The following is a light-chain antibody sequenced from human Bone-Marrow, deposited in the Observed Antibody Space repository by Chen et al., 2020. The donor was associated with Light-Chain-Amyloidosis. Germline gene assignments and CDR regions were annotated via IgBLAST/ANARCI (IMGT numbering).Light chain of an antibody. J-gene: IGLJ2*01. CDR1: DLPTKY. CDR2: RDT. CDR3: QSADSSGTYEVI. Sequence: SYELTQPPSVSVSPGQTARITCSGDDLPTKYAYWYQQKPGQAPVLVIHRDTERPSGISERFSGPSSGTTATLTISGGQAEDEADDHCQSADSSGTYEVIFGGGTKLTVL. V-gene: IGLV3-25*03.